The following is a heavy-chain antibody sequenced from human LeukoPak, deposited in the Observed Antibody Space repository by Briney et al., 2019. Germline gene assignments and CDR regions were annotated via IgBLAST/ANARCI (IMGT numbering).Heavy chain of an antibody. J-gene: IGHJ4*02. Sequence: GGTLRLACATSGFIFSHHGMNWVRQAPGKGLEWVSGIRADAVTTYYADSVRGRFTISGDNSKNTLYLQMNSLRADDTAVYYCAHGTMYQLDSWGQGTLVTVSS. CDR1: GFIFSHHG. CDR2: IRADAVTT. D-gene: IGHD2-2*01. CDR3: AHGTMYQLDS. V-gene: IGHV3-23*01.